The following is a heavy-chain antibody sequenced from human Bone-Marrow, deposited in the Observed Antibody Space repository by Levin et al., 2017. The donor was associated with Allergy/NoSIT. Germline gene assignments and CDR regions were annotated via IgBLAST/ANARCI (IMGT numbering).Heavy chain of an antibody. CDR3: AKMEQQLVQGTFEE. CDR2: IEGSGRTT. CDR1: GFTSGYFA. D-gene: IGHD1/OR15-1a*01. V-gene: IGHV3-23*01. Sequence: GESLKISCATSGFTSGYFAMSWVRQSPGKGLEWVSSIEGSGRTTYYTDSVRGRFTISRDESKNTVYLQMNNLSADDTALYYCAKMEQQLVQGTFEEWGQGTLVTVSS. J-gene: IGHJ1*01.